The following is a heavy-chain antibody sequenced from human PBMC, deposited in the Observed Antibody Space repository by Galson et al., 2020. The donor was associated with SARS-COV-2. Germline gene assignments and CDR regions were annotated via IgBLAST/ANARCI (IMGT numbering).Heavy chain of an antibody. D-gene: IGHD3-16*01. Sequence: ASETLSLTCSVSGGSIRSYFWGWIRQPPGRGLEWIGNIHFSGTTKFNSSLTSRLTMSVDTSKNQISLKLRSVTAADTAVYYCAGLVMVVGVMHDALDVWGQGTVVTVSS. J-gene: IGHJ3*01. CDR3: AGLVMVVGVMHDALDV. V-gene: IGHV4-59*08. CDR1: GGSIRSYF. CDR2: IHFSGTT.